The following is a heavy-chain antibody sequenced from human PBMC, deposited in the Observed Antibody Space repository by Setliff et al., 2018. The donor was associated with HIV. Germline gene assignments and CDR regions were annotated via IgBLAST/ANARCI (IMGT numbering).Heavy chain of an antibody. J-gene: IGHJ6*03. D-gene: IGHD2-15*01. CDR1: RGSFSDYY. CDR2: ISPSGST. CDR3: ARTPQEVVVVAATRPYYYYYMYV. Sequence: PSETLSLTCVVYRGSFSDYYWTWIRQPPGKGLEWIGEISPSGSTNYNPSLKSRVTISVDTSENQFSLKLSSVTAAETAVYYCARTPQEVVVVAATRPYYYYYMYVWGKGTTVTVS. V-gene: IGHV4-34*01.